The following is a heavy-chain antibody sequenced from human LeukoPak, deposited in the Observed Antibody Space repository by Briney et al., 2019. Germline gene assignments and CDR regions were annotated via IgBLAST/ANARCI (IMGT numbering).Heavy chain of an antibody. CDR2: IYHSGST. Sequence: SETLSLTCAVSGGSISSTNWWSWVRQPPGKGLGWIGEIYHSGSTNYNPSLKSRVTISVDTSKNQFSLKLSSVTAADTAVYYCARGGWNKFDYWGQGTLVTVSS. V-gene: IGHV4-4*02. J-gene: IGHJ4*02. D-gene: IGHD3-22*01. CDR3: ARGGWNKFDY. CDR1: GGSISSTNW.